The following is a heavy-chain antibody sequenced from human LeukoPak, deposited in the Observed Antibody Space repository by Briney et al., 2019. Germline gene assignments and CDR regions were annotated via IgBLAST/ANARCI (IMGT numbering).Heavy chain of an antibody. CDR3: AKYALLWFGESPNWFDP. Sequence: PGGSLRLSCAASGFTFSSYGMSWVRQAPGKGLEWVSAISGSGGSTYYADSVRGRFTISRDNSKNTLYLQMNSLKAEDTAVYYGAKYALLWFGESPNWFDPWGQGTLVTVSS. J-gene: IGHJ5*02. V-gene: IGHV3-23*01. CDR2: ISGSGGST. CDR1: GFTFSSYG. D-gene: IGHD3-10*01.